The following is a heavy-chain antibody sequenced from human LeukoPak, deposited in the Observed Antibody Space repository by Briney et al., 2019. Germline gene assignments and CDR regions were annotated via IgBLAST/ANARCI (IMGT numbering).Heavy chain of an antibody. CDR3: TTDEDWNYTRKDV. D-gene: IGHD1-7*01. V-gene: IGHV3-15*04. CDR2: TVSEIDGGTT. CDR1: GFTFNYAW. J-gene: IGHJ6*02. Sequence: GGSLRLSCAASGFTFNYAWMSWVRQVPGKGLEWVGQTVSEIDGGTTDYATPVKGRFTISRDDSKSTLYLQMNSLKIEDTAVYYCTTDEDWNYTRKDVWGQGATVIVSS.